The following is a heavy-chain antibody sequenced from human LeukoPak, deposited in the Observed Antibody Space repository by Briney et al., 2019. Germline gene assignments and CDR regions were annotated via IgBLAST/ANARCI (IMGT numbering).Heavy chain of an antibody. CDR3: AKDNYYDTSGYYYPDY. J-gene: IGHJ4*02. CDR2: IRHGGSNK. CDR1: GFTFSSCG. D-gene: IGHD3-22*01. V-gene: IGHV3-30*02. Sequence: GGSLRLSCAASGFTFSSCGMHWVRQSPGRGLEWVAFIRHGGSNKYYADSVKGRFTISGDNSKNTLYLQMNSLRAEDTAVYYCAKDNYYDTSGYYYPDYWGQGTQVTVSS.